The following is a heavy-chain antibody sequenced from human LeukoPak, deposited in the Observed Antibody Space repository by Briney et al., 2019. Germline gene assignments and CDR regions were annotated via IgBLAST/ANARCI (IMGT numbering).Heavy chain of an antibody. D-gene: IGHD3-16*02. Sequence: ASVKVSCXASGYTFTGYYMHWVRQAHGQGLEWMGWINPNSGGTNYAQKFQGRVTMTRDTSISTAYMQLSRLRSDDTAVYYCARAFYDYVWGSYRPIDYWGQGTLVTVSS. CDR3: ARAFYDYVWGSYRPIDY. J-gene: IGHJ4*02. V-gene: IGHV1-2*02. CDR1: GYTFTGYY. CDR2: INPNSGGT.